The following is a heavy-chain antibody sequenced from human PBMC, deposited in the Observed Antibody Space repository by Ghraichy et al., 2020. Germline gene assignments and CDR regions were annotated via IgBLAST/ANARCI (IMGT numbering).Heavy chain of an antibody. D-gene: IGHD2-2*01. J-gene: IGHJ4*02. CDR1: GGTFSSYA. CDR3: ARGRPELGYCSSTSCYPFDY. Sequence: SVKVSCKASGGTFSSYAISWVRQAPGQGLEWMGGIIPIFGTANYAQKFQGRVTITADESTSTAYMELSSLRSEDTAVYYCARGRPELGYCSSTSCYPFDYWGQGTLVTVSS. CDR2: IIPIFGTA. V-gene: IGHV1-69*13.